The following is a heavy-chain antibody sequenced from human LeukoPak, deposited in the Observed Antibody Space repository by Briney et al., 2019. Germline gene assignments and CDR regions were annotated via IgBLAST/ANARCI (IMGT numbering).Heavy chain of an antibody. CDR2: IYYSGST. J-gene: IGHJ5*02. Sequence: PSETLSLTCTVSGGSISSYYWSWIRQPPGKGLEWIGYIYYSGSTNYNPSLKSRVTMSVDTSKNQFSLKLSSVTAADTAVYYCARDHGSGFNYATWGQGTLVTVSS. D-gene: IGHD6-19*01. CDR3: ARDHGSGFNYAT. V-gene: IGHV4-59*12. CDR1: GGSISSYY.